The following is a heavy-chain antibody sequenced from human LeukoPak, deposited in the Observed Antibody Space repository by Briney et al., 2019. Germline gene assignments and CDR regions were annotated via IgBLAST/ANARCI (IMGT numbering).Heavy chain of an antibody. J-gene: IGHJ4*02. Sequence: PGGSLRLSCAASGFTFSSYAMSWVRQAPGKGLEWVSAISGSGGSTYYADSVKGRFTISRDNSKNTLYLQMNSLRAEDTAVYYCAKDEHEHIRGSGIPDYWGQGTLVTVSS. D-gene: IGHD3-10*01. CDR3: AKDEHEHIRGSGIPDY. CDR1: GFTFSSYA. V-gene: IGHV3-23*01. CDR2: ISGSGGST.